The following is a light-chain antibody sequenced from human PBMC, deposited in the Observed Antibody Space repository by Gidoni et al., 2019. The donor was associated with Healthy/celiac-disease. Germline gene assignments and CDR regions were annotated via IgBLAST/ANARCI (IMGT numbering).Light chain of an antibody. Sequence: QSALTQPASVSCSPGQSITISCTGTSSDVGGYNYVSWYQQHPGKSPNLMIYEVSNRTSGVTNRFTGSKCGNTASRTISGLQAEDEADYYCSAYTSSSPLVVFGGGTKLNVL. CDR1: SSDVGGYNY. CDR2: EVS. CDR3: SAYTSSSPLVV. V-gene: IGLV2-14*01. J-gene: IGLJ2*01.